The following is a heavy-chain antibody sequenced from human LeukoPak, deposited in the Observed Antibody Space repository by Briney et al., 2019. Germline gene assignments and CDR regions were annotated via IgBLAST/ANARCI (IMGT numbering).Heavy chain of an antibody. Sequence: GGSLRLSCAASGFTFSSYWMSWVRQAPGKGLEWVANIKQDGSGKYYVDSVKGRFTISKDNAKNSLYLQMNSLRAEDTAVYYCARVVFPSRVSDYWGQGTLVTVSS. J-gene: IGHJ4*02. CDR3: ARVVFPSRVSDY. V-gene: IGHV3-7*01. CDR2: IKQDGSGK. CDR1: GFTFSSYW. D-gene: IGHD2-21*01.